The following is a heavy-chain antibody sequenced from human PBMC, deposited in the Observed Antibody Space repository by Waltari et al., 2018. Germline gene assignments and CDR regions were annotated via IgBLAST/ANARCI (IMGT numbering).Heavy chain of an antibody. CDR1: GYPFPAYY. Sequence: QVQLVQSGAALKKPGASVKVPCKASGYPFPAYYMHWGRQAPGQGLEWMGRINPNSGGTNYAQKFQGRVTMTRDTSISTAYMELSRLRSDDTAVYYCARGGRFHFDYWGQGTLVTVSS. J-gene: IGHJ4*02. V-gene: IGHV1-2*06. CDR3: ARGGRFHFDY. CDR2: INPNSGGT. D-gene: IGHD3-10*01.